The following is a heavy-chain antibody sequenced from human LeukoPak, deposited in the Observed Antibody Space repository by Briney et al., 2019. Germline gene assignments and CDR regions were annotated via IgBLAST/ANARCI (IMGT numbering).Heavy chain of an antibody. CDR1: GYTFTSYG. D-gene: IGHD2-2*01. J-gene: IGHJ4*02. Sequence: GASVKVSCKASGYTFTSYGISWVRQAPGQGLEWMGWINAYNGNTNYAQKLQGRVTMTTDTSTSTAYMELRSLRSDDTAVYYCARVRRYCSSTSCYAPLFDYWGQGTLVTVSS. CDR2: INAYNGNT. CDR3: ARVRRYCSSTSCYAPLFDY. V-gene: IGHV1-18*01.